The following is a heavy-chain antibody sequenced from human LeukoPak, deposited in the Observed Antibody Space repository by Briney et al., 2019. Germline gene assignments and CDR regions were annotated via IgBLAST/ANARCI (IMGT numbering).Heavy chain of an antibody. D-gene: IGHD3-9*01. CDR2: ISGSGGST. Sequence: GGSLRLSCAASGFTFSSYAMSWVRQAPGKGLEWVSAISGSGGSTYYADSVKGRFTISRDNSKNTLYLQMNSLRAEDTAVYYCARRDILTEVFDYWGQGTLVNVSS. J-gene: IGHJ4*02. CDR3: ARRDILTEVFDY. V-gene: IGHV3-23*01. CDR1: GFTFSSYA.